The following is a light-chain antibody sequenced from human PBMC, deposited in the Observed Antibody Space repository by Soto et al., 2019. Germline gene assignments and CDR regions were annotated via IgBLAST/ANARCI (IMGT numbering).Light chain of an antibody. J-gene: IGKJ1*01. CDR2: WAS. V-gene: IGKV4-1*01. CDR3: QQYYTTTRT. CDR1: QSILYSSNNKNY. Sequence: DIVMTQSPDSLTVSLGERATINCKSSQSILYSSNNKNYLAWYQQTPGQPPNLLIYWASTRESGVPDRFSGSGSGTDFTLTISRLQAEDVAVYYCQQYYTTTRTFGQGTKVEI.